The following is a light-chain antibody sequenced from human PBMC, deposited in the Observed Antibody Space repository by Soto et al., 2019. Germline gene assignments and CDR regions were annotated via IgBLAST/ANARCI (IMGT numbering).Light chain of an antibody. J-gene: IGLJ1*01. V-gene: IGLV1-40*01. CDR3: QSYDSSRGV. CDR2: DNS. CDR1: SSNIGAGYD. Sequence: QSVLTQPPSVSGAPGQRVTISCTGSSSNIGAGYDVHWYQQLPGTAPKLLIYDNSNRPSGVPDRFSGSKSGTSASLAITGLQAEDEADYYCQSYDSSRGVFGTGTKVTVL.